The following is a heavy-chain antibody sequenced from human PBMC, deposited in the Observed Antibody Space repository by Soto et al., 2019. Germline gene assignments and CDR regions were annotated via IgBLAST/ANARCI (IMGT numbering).Heavy chain of an antibody. Sequence: PSETLSLTCAVSGGSISSGGYSWSWIRQPPGKGLEWIGYIYHSESTYYNPSLKSRVTISVDRSKNQFSLKLSSVTAADTAVYYCARVNGADRGGFDYWGQGTLVTVSS. J-gene: IGHJ4*02. D-gene: IGHD2-8*01. V-gene: IGHV4-30-2*01. CDR3: ARVNGADRGGFDY. CDR2: IYHSEST. CDR1: GGSISSGGYS.